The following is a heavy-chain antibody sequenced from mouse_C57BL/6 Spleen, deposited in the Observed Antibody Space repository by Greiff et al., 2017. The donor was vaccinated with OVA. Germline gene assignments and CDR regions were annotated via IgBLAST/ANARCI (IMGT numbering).Heavy chain of an antibody. Sequence: QVQLQQSGAELVKPGASVKLSCKASGYTFTSYWMQWVKQRPGQGLEWIGEIDPSDSYTNYNQKFKGKATLTVDTSSSTAYMQLSSLTSEDSAVYYCARREDYDGGFAYWGQGTLVTVSA. CDR1: GYTFTSYW. V-gene: IGHV1-50*01. J-gene: IGHJ3*01. CDR3: ARREDYDGGFAY. D-gene: IGHD2-4*01. CDR2: IDPSDSYT.